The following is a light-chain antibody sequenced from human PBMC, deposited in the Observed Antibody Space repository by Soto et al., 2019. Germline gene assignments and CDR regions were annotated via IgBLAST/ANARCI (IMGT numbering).Light chain of an antibody. Sequence: QLVLTQPPSVSGAPGQSVTITCSWSNSNIGASNNIHWYQQLPGTAPKLLIYGSFRRPSGVPDRFSGSNSGNTASLTISGLQAEDEANYYCNSYTTLSNRVFGTGTQLTVL. J-gene: IGLJ1*01. CDR3: NSYTTLSNRV. V-gene: IGLV1-40*01. CDR2: GSF. CDR1: NSNIGASNN.